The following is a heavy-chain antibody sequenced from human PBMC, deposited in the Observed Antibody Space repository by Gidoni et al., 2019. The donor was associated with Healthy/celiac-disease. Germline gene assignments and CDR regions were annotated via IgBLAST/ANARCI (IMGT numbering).Heavy chain of an antibody. CDR2: IKSKTDGGTT. D-gene: IGHD2-15*01. J-gene: IGHJ4*02. CDR1: GFTFSNAW. Sequence: EVQLVESGGGLVKPGGSLRLSCAASGFTFSNAWMSWVRQAPGKGLEWVGRIKSKTDGGTTDYAAPVKGRFTISRDDSKNTLYLQMNSLKTEDTAVYYCTREARDQHIVVVVAATGGYDYWGQGTLVTVSS. V-gene: IGHV3-15*01. CDR3: TREARDQHIVVVVAATGGYDY.